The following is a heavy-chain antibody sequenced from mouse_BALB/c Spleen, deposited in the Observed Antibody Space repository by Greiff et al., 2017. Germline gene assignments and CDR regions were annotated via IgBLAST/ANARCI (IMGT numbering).Heavy chain of an antibody. V-gene: IGHV1-54*01. Sequence: VQLQQSGAELVRPGTSVKVSCKASGYAFTNYLIEWVKQRPGQGLEWIGVINPGSGGTNYNEKFKGKATLTADKSSSTAYMQLSSLTSDDSAVYFCARLTLYYFDYWGQGTTLTVSS. CDR3: ARLTLYYFDY. CDR2: INPGSGGT. J-gene: IGHJ2*01. CDR1: GYAFTNYL.